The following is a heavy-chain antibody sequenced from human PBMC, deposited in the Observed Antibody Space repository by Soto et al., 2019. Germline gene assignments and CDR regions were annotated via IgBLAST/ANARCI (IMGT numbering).Heavy chain of an antibody. CDR2: IDPSDSYT. D-gene: IGHD2-15*01. Sequence: EVQLVQSGAEVKKPGESLRISCKGSGYSFTSYWISWVRQMPGKGLEWMGRIDPSDSYTNYSPSFQGHVTISADKSISTAYLQWSSLKASDTAMYYCARQTYCSGGSCYFHYYYGMDVWGQGTTVTVSS. CDR1: GYSFTSYW. V-gene: IGHV5-10-1*01. CDR3: ARQTYCSGGSCYFHYYYGMDV. J-gene: IGHJ6*02.